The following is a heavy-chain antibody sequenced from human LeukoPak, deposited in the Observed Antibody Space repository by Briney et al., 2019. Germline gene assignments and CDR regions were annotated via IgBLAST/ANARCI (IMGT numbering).Heavy chain of an antibody. CDR2: INHSGST. V-gene: IGHV4-34*01. Sequence: SETLSLTCAVYGGSFSGYYWSWIRQPPGKGLEWIGEINHSGSTNYNPSLKSRVTISEDTSKNQFSLKLSSVTAADTAVYYCARGRITMVRGVIPIDYWGQGTLVTVSS. J-gene: IGHJ4*02. CDR1: GGSFSGYY. D-gene: IGHD3-10*01. CDR3: ARGRITMVRGVIPIDY.